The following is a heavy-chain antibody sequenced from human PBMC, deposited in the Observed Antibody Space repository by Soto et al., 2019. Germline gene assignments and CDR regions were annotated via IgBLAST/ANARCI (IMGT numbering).Heavy chain of an antibody. Sequence: GGSMGLSCAASGFTFNSYGMHWVRQAPGKGLEWVAVIWYDGSNKYYADSVKGRLTISRDNSKNTLYLQMNSLRAEDTAVYYCARVRGVITYYYGMDVWGQGTTVTVSS. V-gene: IGHV3-33*01. CDR2: IWYDGSNK. CDR1: GFTFNSYG. J-gene: IGHJ6*02. CDR3: ARVRGVITYYYGMDV. D-gene: IGHD3-16*02.